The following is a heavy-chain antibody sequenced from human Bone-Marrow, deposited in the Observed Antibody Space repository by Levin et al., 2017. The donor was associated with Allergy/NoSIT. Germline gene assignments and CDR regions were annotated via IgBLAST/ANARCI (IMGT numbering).Heavy chain of an antibody. CDR3: ANLGGSTYWGHFDY. V-gene: IGHV3-30*18. Sequence: PGGSLRLSCAASGFTFSSYGMHWVRQAPGKGLEWVAVISYDGSNKYYADSVKGRFTISRDNSKNTLYLQMNSLRAEDTAVYYCANLGGSTYWGHFDYWGQGTLVTVSS. CDR1: GFTFSSYG. J-gene: IGHJ4*02. D-gene: IGHD3-16*01. CDR2: ISYDGSNK.